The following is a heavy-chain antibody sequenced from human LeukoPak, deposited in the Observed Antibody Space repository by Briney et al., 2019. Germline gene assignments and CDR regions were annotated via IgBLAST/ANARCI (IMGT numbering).Heavy chain of an antibody. CDR2: ISYDGSNK. CDR1: GFTFKTYG. J-gene: IGHJ3*02. V-gene: IGHV3-30*12. D-gene: IGHD4-23*01. CDR3: ARVPKDSYGGHSNGASDI. Sequence: GGSLRLSCAASGFTFKTYGMHWVRQAPGKGLEWVAVISYDGSNKYYADSVKGRFTISRDNSKNTLYLQMNSLRVEDTALYYCARVPKDSYGGHSNGASDIWGPGTMVTVSS.